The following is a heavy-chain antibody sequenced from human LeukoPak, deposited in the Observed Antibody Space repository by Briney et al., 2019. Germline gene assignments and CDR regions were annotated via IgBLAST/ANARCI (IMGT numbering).Heavy chain of an antibody. CDR2: IIPIFGTA. V-gene: IGHV1-69*05. Sequence: SVKVSCKASGGTFSSYAISWVRQAPGQGLEWMGGIIPIFGTANYAQKVQGRVTMTTDTSTSTAYMELRSLRSDDTAVYYCARDRWYSRNWNDAVDIWGQGTMVTVSS. D-gene: IGHD6-13*01. CDR1: GGTFSSYA. CDR3: ARDRWYSRNWNDAVDI. J-gene: IGHJ3*02.